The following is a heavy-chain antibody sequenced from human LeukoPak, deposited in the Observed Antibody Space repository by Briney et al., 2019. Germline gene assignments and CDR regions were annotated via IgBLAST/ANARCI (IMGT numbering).Heavy chain of an antibody. CDR1: GFTFSTYA. J-gene: IGHJ4*02. Sequence: GGSRRLSCAASGFTFSTYAMSWVRQAPGRGLEWVSVIYSGGDTSYVDSVKGRFTVSRDNAKNTVDLHMNGLRPEDTAFYYCARGFFNFEDWGRGTLVTVSS. CDR2: IYSGGDT. V-gene: IGHV3-53*05. D-gene: IGHD3-3*01. CDR3: ARGFFNFED.